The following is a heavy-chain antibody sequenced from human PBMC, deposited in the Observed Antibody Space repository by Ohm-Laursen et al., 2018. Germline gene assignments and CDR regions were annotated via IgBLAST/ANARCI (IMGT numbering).Heavy chain of an antibody. J-gene: IGHJ5*02. Sequence: SLRLSCSASGFTFDDYAMHWVRQAPGKGLEWVSGISWNSGSIDYADSVKGRFTISRDNAKNSLYLQMNSLRAEDTALYYCAKDMGPAALDPWGQGTLVTVSS. CDR2: ISWNSGSI. V-gene: IGHV3-9*01. CDR1: GFTFDDYA. D-gene: IGHD2-2*01. CDR3: AKDMGPAALDP.